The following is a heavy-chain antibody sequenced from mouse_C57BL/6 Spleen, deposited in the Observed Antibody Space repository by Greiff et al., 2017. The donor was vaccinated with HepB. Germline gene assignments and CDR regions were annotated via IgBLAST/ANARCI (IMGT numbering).Heavy chain of an antibody. CDR1: GYTFTDYY. D-gene: IGHD1-1*01. J-gene: IGHJ3*01. CDR3: ARYYYGSEAY. CDR2: INPNNGGT. Sequence: VQLQQSGPELVKPGASVKISCKASGYTFTDYYMNWVKQSHGKSLEWIGDINPNNGGTSYNQKFKGKATLTVDKSSSTAYMELRSLTPEDSAVYYCARYYYGSEAYWGQGTLVTVSA. V-gene: IGHV1-26*01.